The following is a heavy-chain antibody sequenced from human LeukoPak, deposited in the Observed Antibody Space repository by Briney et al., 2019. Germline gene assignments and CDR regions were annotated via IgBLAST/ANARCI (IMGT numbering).Heavy chain of an antibody. D-gene: IGHD1-14*01. CDR1: GGSISNSSFY. CDR3: ARLPGDYDY. V-gene: IGHV4-39*01. J-gene: IGHJ4*02. CDR2: MYYSGKT. Sequence: SETLSLTCTISGGSISNSSFYWGWIRQPPGKGLEWIGSMYYSGKTYYNPPLRSRVTISVDTSKNQFSLKLSSVTAADTAVYYCARLPGDYDYWGQGTLVTVSS.